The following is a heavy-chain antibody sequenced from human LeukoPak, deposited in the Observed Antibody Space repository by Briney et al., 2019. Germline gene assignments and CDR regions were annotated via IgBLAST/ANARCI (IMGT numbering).Heavy chain of an antibody. V-gene: IGHV4-4*07. Sequence: SQTLSLTCTVSGGSISSYYWSWIRQPAGKGLEWIGRIYTSGSTNYNPSLKSRVTMSVDTSKNQFSLKLSSVTAADTAVYYCASQLKDGYNNGVVYWGQGTLVTVSS. CDR2: IYTSGST. CDR1: GGSISSYY. CDR3: ASQLKDGYNNGVVY. J-gene: IGHJ4*02. D-gene: IGHD5-24*01.